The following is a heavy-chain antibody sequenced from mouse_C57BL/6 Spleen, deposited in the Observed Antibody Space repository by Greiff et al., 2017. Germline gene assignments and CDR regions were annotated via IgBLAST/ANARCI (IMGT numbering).Heavy chain of an antibody. Sequence: VQLQQSGPELVKPGASVKISCKASGYSFTGYYMNWVKQSPEKSLEWIGEINPSTGGTTYNQKFKAKATLTVDKSCSTAYMQLKSLTSEDSAVYYCARSGGSSSNWYFDVWGTGTTVTVSS. CDR2: INPSTGGT. V-gene: IGHV1-42*01. D-gene: IGHD1-1*01. CDR1: GYSFTGYY. J-gene: IGHJ1*03. CDR3: ARSGGSSSNWYFDV.